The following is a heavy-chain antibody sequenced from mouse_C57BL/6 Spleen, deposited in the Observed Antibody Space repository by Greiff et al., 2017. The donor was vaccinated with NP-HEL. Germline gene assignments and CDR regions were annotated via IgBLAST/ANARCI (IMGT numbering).Heavy chain of an antibody. Sequence: EVQLQQSGPELVKPGASVKISCKASGYTFTDYYMNWVKQSHGKSLEWIGDINPNNGGTSYNQKFKGKATLTVDKSSSTAYMELRSLTSEDSAVYYCARGLPRWDFDVWGTGTTVTVSS. CDR2: INPNNGGT. CDR1: GYTFTDYY. CDR3: ARGLPRWDFDV. V-gene: IGHV1-26*01. D-gene: IGHD2-4*01. J-gene: IGHJ1*03.